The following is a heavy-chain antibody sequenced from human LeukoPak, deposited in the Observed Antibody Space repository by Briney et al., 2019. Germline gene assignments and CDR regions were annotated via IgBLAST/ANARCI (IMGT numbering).Heavy chain of an antibody. D-gene: IGHD4-11*01. V-gene: IGHV3-21*01. Sequence: GGSLRLSCAASGFTFSPYSMNWVRQAPGKGLEWVSSISSSSSYIYYADSVKGRFTISRNNAKNSLYLQMNSLRAEDTAVYYCAPSHDYSNSKEAWFDPWGQGTLVTVSS. CDR3: APSHDYSNSKEAWFDP. J-gene: IGHJ5*02. CDR2: ISSSSSYI. CDR1: GFTFSPYS.